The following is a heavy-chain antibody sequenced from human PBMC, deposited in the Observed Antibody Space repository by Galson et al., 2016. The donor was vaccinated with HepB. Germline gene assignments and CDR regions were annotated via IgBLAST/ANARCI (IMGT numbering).Heavy chain of an antibody. Sequence: SLRLSCAAYGLPVSNDYMSWVRQAPGRGLEWVSYIHTSGNPIYYADSVKGRFTISRDNAKNSLYLQVSGLRADDTAIYYCARGLSSGWGVDYWGQGTLVTVSS. CDR3: ARGLSSGWGVDY. J-gene: IGHJ4*02. CDR1: GLPVSNDY. D-gene: IGHD6-19*01. CDR2: IHTSGNPI. V-gene: IGHV3-11*04.